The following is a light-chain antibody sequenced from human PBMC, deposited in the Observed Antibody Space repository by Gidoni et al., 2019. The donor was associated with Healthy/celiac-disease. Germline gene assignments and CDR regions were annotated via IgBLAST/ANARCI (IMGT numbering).Light chain of an antibody. Sequence: DIQMTPSPSSLSASVGDRVTITCRASQSISSYLNWYQQKPGKAPKLLIYAASSLQSGVPSRFSGRGAGTDFTLTISSLQHEDFATYYCQQSYSTPTFGQGTKVEIK. CDR2: AAS. CDR3: QQSYSTPT. J-gene: IGKJ1*01. V-gene: IGKV1-39*01. CDR1: QSISSY.